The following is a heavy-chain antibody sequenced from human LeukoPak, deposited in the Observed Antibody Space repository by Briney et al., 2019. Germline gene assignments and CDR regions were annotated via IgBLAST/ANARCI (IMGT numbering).Heavy chain of an antibody. Sequence: GGSLRLSCVASGFIFSSYSMNWVRQAPGKGLEWVSCITSSSSYIYYGDSMKGRFTISRDNAKNSLYLQMNSLRDEDTAVYYCARSDQYDILTGYYIPFDYWGQGTLVTVSS. D-gene: IGHD3-9*01. V-gene: IGHV3-21*01. CDR1: GFIFSSYS. CDR2: ITSSSSYI. J-gene: IGHJ4*02. CDR3: ARSDQYDILTGYYIPFDY.